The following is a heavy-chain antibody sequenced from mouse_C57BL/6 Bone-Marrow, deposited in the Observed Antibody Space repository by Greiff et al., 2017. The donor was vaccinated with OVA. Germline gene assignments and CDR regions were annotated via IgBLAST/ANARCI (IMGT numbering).Heavy chain of an antibody. CDR2: ISSGSSTI. D-gene: IGHD1-1*01. CDR1: GFTFSDYG. V-gene: IGHV5-17*01. J-gene: IGHJ1*03. CDR3: ERQGNGSSYWYFDV. Sequence: EVKVVESGGGLVKPGGSLKLSCAASGFTFSDYGMHWVRQAPEKGLEWVAYISSGSSTIYYADTVKGRVTISRDNAKNTLFLQMTSLRSEDTAMYCYERQGNGSSYWYFDVWGTGTTVTVSS.